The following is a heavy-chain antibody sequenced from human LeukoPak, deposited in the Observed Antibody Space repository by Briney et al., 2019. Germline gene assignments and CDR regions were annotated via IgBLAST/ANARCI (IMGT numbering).Heavy chain of an antibody. Sequence: KPSETLSLTCTVSGGSISSSSYYWGWIRQPPGKGLEWIGSIYHSGSTYYNPSLKSRVTISVDTSKNQFSLKLSSVTAADTAVYYCASGAVTMVRGVINYYYYGMDVWGQGTTVTVSS. CDR3: ASGAVTMVRGVINYYYYGMDV. CDR2: IYHSGST. D-gene: IGHD3-10*01. J-gene: IGHJ6*02. CDR1: GGSISSSSYY. V-gene: IGHV4-39*01.